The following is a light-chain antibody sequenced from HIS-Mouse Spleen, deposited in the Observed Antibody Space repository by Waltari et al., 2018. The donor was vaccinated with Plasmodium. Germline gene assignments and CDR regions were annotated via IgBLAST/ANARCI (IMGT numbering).Light chain of an antibody. V-gene: IGLV2-14*01. CDR3: SSYTSSSTEV. J-gene: IGLJ2*01. Sequence: QSALTQPASVSGSPGQSITISCTGTSSDVGGYNYVSWYQQHPGKAPQLMIYEVSNRPSGVSNRFSGSKSGNTASLTSSGLQAEDEADYYCSSYTSSSTEVFGGGTKLTVL. CDR1: SSDVGGYNY. CDR2: EVS.